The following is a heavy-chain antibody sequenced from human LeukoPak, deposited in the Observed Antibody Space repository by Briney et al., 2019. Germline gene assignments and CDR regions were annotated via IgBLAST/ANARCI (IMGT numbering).Heavy chain of an antibody. V-gene: IGHV1-18*01. CDR3: ARDAKPAAIPLKYNWFDS. CDR2: LSAYNGNT. CDR1: GYTFTSYS. Sequence: ASVKVSRKASGYTFTSYSISWVPHAPGQGLECMGCLSAYNGNTNYTQTHQGRVTMTTDTSTSTAYMELRSLRSDDTAVYYCARDAKPAAIPLKYNWFDSWGQGTLVTVSS. J-gene: IGHJ5*01. D-gene: IGHD2-2*01.